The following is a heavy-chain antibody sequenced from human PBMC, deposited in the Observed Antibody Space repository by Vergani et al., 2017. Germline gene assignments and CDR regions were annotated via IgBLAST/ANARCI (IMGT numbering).Heavy chain of an antibody. J-gene: IGHJ6*03. Sequence: QVQLAESGGGRVQPGRSLRLSCAASGFSFSSHAIHWVRQAPGKGLEWVAVISNDGSKKYYADSVKGRFTISRDNSKNTLDLQMNSLRTQDTAVYYCARSSGWYVYYMDVWGKGTTVTVSS. D-gene: IGHD6-19*01. CDR3: ARSSGWYVYYMDV. V-gene: IGHV3-30*03. CDR1: GFSFSSHA. CDR2: ISNDGSKK.